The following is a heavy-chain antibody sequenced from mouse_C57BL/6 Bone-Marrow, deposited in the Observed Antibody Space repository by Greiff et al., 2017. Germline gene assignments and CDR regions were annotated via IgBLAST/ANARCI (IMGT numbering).Heavy chain of an antibody. D-gene: IGHD2-4*01. V-gene: IGHV5-16*01. CDR1: GFTFSDYY. J-gene: IGHJ4*01. CDR2: INYDGSST. Sequence: EVMLVESEGGLVQPGSSMKLSCTASGFTFSDYYMAWVRQVPEKGLEWVANINYDGSSTYYLDSLKSRFIISRDNAKDILYLQMSSLKSEDTATYYCARDWGYDYERAMDYWGQGTSVTVSS. CDR3: ARDWGYDYERAMDY.